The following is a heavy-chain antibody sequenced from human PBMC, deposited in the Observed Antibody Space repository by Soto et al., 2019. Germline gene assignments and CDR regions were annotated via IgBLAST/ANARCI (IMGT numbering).Heavy chain of an antibody. Sequence: QVQLVQSGAEVKRPGSSVKVSCKASGGTFSSYAISWVRQAPGQGLEWMGGIIPIFGTANYAQKFQGRVTITADESTSIAYMELSSLRSEDTAVYYCARVDCSGGSCYSGWFDPWGQGTLVTVSS. V-gene: IGHV1-69*01. CDR2: IIPIFGTA. CDR3: ARVDCSGGSCYSGWFDP. J-gene: IGHJ5*02. D-gene: IGHD2-15*01. CDR1: GGTFSSYA.